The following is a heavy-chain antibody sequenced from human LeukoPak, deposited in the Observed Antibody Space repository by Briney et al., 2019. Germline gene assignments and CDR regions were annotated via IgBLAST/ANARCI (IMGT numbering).Heavy chain of an antibody. J-gene: IGHJ4*02. V-gene: IGHV3-9*01. CDR1: GFTFDDYA. CDR2: ISWNSGSI. D-gene: IGHD3-3*01. Sequence: GGSLRLSCAASGFTFDDYAMHWVRQAPGEGLEWVSGISWNSGSIGYADSVKGRFTISRDNAKNSLYLQMNSLRAEDTALYYCAGIFARVGYPHWGQGTLVTVSS. CDR3: AGIFARVGYPH.